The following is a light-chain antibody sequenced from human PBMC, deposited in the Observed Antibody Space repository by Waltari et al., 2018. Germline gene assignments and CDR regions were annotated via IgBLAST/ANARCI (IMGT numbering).Light chain of an antibody. CDR2: KAS. J-gene: IGKJ1*01. V-gene: IGKV1-5*03. CDR1: QSSSTW. Sequence: DIQITQSPAALSASVVSRVTINCRASQSSSTWLAWYQQKPGKAPKLLIYKASSVQSGVPSRFSGSGSETEFTLTITSLHPDDFATYYCQHYNSYPWTFGQGTKVEIK. CDR3: QHYNSYPWT.